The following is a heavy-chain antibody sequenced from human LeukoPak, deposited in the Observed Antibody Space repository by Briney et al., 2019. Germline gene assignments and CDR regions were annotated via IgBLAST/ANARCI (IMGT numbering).Heavy chain of an antibody. CDR3: ARVTIQLWPKTGEFDY. D-gene: IGHD5-18*01. CDR1: GYTFTSYA. Sequence: ASVKVSCKASGYTFTSYAMNWVRQAPGQGLEWMGWINTNTGNPTYAQGFTGRFVFSLDTSVSTAYLQISSLKAEDTAVYYCARVTIQLWPKTGEFDYWGQGTLVTVSS. V-gene: IGHV7-4-1*02. J-gene: IGHJ4*02. CDR2: INTNTGNP.